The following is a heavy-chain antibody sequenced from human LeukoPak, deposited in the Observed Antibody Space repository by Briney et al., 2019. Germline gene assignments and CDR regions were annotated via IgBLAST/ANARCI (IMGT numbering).Heavy chain of an antibody. J-gene: IGHJ6*04. D-gene: IGHD3-10*02. Sequence: GGSLRLSCAASGFTFSSYSMNWVRQAPGEGLEWVSSISSSSSYIYYADSVKGRFTISRDNAKNSLYLQMNSLRAEDTAVYYCAELGITMIGGVWGKGTTVIISS. V-gene: IGHV3-21*01. CDR1: GFTFSSYS. CDR2: ISSSSSYI. CDR3: AELGITMIGGV.